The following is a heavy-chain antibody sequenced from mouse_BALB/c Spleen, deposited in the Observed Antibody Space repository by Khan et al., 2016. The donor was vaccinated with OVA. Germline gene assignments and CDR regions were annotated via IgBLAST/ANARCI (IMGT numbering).Heavy chain of an antibody. CDR3: ARDRWLLRAMDY. CDR2: IRNKDNGYTI. Sequence: EVELVESGGGLVQTGGSLRLSCATSGFTFTDYYMSWVRQPPGKALEWLGFIRNKDNGYTIEYSASVKGRFTISRDNSQSILYLQMNTLRAEDSATYYCARDRWLLRAMDYWGQGTSVTVSS. CDR1: GFTFTDYY. J-gene: IGHJ4*01. V-gene: IGHV7-3*02. D-gene: IGHD2-3*01.